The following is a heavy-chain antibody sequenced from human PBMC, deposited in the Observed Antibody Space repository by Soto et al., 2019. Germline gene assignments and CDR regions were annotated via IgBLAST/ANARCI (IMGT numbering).Heavy chain of an antibody. D-gene: IGHD5-18*01. J-gene: IGHJ4*02. CDR2: IYHSGST. Sequence: HPGKGLEWIGEIYHSGSTNYNPSLKSRVTISVDKSKNQFSLKLSSVTAADTAGYYCETDLSYGPGNWGQG. CDR3: ETDLSYGPGN. V-gene: IGHV4-4*02.